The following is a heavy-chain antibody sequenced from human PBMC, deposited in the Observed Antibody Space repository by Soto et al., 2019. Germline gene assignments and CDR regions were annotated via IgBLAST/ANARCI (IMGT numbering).Heavy chain of an antibody. Sequence: SDTLSLTCTVSGGSISSSSYYWGWIRQPTGKGLEWIGSIYYSGSTYYNPALKRRVTISVDTSKNQFSLKLSSVTAADTAVSYCASRGYYAISAFDIWGQGTTVTVSS. V-gene: IGHV4-39*01. CDR2: IYYSGST. CDR3: ASRGYYAISAFDI. D-gene: IGHD2-8*01. J-gene: IGHJ3*02. CDR1: GGSISSSSYY.